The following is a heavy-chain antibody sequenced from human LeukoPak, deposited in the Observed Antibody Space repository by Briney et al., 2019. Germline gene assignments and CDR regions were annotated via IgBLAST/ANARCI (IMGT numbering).Heavy chain of an antibody. CDR1: GYTFTGYY. CDR2: INPNSGGT. Sequence: AASVKVSCKASGYTFTGYYMHWVRQAPGQGLEWMGWINPNSGGTNYAQKFHGRVTMTRDTSISTAYMELSRLRSDDTAVYYCARAYRRGFARHWGDAFDIWGQGTMVTVSS. CDR3: ARAYRRGFARHWGDAFDI. D-gene: IGHD7-27*01. J-gene: IGHJ3*02. V-gene: IGHV1-2*02.